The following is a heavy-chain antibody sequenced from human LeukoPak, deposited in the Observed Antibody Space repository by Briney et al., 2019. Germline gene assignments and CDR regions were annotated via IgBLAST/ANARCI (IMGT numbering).Heavy chain of an antibody. V-gene: IGHV1-46*01. CDR2: INPSGGSA. CDR3: AGEFMGITFDY. J-gene: IGHJ4*02. Sequence: ASVKVSCKASGYTFTSYYMHWVRQAPGQGPEWMGIINPSGGSASYAQKFQGRVTMTRDTSTSTVYMELSSLRFEDTAVYYCAGEFMGITFDYWGQGTLVTVSS. D-gene: IGHD1-14*01. CDR1: GYTFTSYY.